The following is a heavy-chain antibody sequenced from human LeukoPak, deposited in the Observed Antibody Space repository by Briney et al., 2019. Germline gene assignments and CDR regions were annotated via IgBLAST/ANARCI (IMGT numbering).Heavy chain of an antibody. V-gene: IGHV3-23*01. CDR3: ANHLRSMVRGVTGMDV. J-gene: IGHJ6*02. D-gene: IGHD3-10*01. CDR1: GFTFSSYA. CDR2: ISGSGGST. Sequence: PGGSLRLSCAASGFTFSSYAMSWVRQAPGKGLEWVSAISGSGGSTYYADSVKGRFTISRDNSKNTLYLQMNSLRAEDTAVYYCANHLRSMVRGVTGMDVWGQGTTVTVSS.